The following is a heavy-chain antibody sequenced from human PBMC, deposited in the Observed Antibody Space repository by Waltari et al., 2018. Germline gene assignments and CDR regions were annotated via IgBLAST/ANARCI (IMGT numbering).Heavy chain of an antibody. Sequence: QVQLQPWGAGLLKPSETLSLTCAVYGCSFSGYYLPWIRQPPGKGLEWIGEINHSGSTNYNPSLKSRVTISVDTSKNQFSLKLSSVTAADTAVYYCAVRSYDYVWGSRFDYWGQGTLVTVSS. D-gene: IGHD3-16*01. CDR3: AVRSYDYVWGSRFDY. CDR1: GCSFSGYY. J-gene: IGHJ4*02. CDR2: INHSGST. V-gene: IGHV4-34*01.